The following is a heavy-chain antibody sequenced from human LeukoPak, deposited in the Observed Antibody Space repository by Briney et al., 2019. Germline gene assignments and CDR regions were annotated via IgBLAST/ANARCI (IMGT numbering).Heavy chain of an antibody. CDR1: GGSISSYY. CDR2: IYYSGST. V-gene: IGHV4-59*01. J-gene: IGHJ5*02. Sequence: SETLSLTCTVSGGSISSYYWSWIRQPPGKGLEWIGYIYYSGSTNYNPSLKSRVTISVDTSKNQFSLKLSSVTAADTAVYYCAKDSRLQLASWVFGPWGQGTLVTVSS. CDR3: AKDSRLQLASWVFGP. D-gene: IGHD5-18*01.